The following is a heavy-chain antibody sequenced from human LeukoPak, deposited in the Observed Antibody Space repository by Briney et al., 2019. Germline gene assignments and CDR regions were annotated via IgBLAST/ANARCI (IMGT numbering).Heavy chain of an antibody. CDR3: AKQLGYCSDGSCYFPY. J-gene: IGHJ4*02. D-gene: IGHD2-15*01. Sequence: GGSLRLSCAVSGFTFSSYAMSWVRQAPGKGLEWVSAISNNGGYTYYADSVQSRFTISRDNSKSTLCLQMNILRAEDTAVYYCAKQLGYCSDGSCYFPYWGQGTLVTVSS. V-gene: IGHV3-23*01. CDR2: ISNNGGYT. CDR1: GFTFSSYA.